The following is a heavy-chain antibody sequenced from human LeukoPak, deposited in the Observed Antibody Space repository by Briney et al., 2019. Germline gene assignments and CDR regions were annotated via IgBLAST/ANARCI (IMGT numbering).Heavy chain of an antibody. CDR1: AFTFSSYW. J-gene: IGHJ5*02. CDR3: ARLPRKLYYYGSGSYYWFDP. D-gene: IGHD3-10*01. Sequence: GGSLRLSCAASAFTFSSYWMNWVRQAPGKGLEWVSYISSSGSTIYYADSVKGRFTISRDNAKNSLYLQMNSLRAEDTAVYYCARLPRKLYYYGSGSYYWFDPWGQGTLVTVSS. V-gene: IGHV3-48*04. CDR2: ISSSGSTI.